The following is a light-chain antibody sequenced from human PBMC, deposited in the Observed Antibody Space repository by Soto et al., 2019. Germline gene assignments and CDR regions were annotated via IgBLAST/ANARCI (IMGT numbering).Light chain of an antibody. CDR2: AAS. J-gene: IGKJ4*01. Sequence: DIQLTQSPSFLSASVGDRVTITCRARQGISSYLAWYQQKPGKAPKLLIYAASTLQSAVPSRFSSSGSGTEFTFTISSLQPADLATYYCQQPNSYLTFGVFTQVEI. CDR1: QGISSY. CDR3: QQPNSYLT. V-gene: IGKV1-9*01.